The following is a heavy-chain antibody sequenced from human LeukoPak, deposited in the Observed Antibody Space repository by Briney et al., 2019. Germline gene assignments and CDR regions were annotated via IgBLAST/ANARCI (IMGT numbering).Heavy chain of an antibody. V-gene: IGHV3-15*01. D-gene: IGHD6-13*01. J-gene: IGHJ4*02. CDR3: TTEYSSTWHAY. CDR1: GFTFSNAL. Sequence: GGSLRLSCAASGFTFSNALMSWVRQAPGKRLEWVGRIISKTDGGTTDYAAPVKGRFTISRDDSKNTLYLQINSLKTEDTAVYYCTTEYSSTWHAYWGQGTLVTVSS. CDR2: IISKTDGGTT.